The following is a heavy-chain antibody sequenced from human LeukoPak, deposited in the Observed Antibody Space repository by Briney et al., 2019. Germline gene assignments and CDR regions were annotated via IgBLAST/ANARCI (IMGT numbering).Heavy chain of an antibody. CDR1: GFTFDDYA. V-gene: IGHV3-43D*03. J-gene: IGHJ4*02. D-gene: IGHD6-19*01. CDR2: VTWDGSFT. Sequence: GGYLRLSCAASGFTFDDYAMHWVRHAPGNGLEWVSLVTWDGSFTYYVDSVKGRFTISRDNSKNSLYLQMNSLRAEDTAFYYCAKARNAVAGTGYYFDNWGQGTLVTVSS. CDR3: AKARNAVAGTGYYFDN.